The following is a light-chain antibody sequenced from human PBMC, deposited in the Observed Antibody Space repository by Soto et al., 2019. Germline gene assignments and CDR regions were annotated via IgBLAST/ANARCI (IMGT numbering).Light chain of an antibody. J-gene: IGKJ5*01. V-gene: IGKV1-39*01. CDR3: QQTYSSPIT. CDR1: QTISGW. CDR2: AAS. Sequence: DIQMTQSPSTLSASVGDTVTITCRASQTISGWLAWYQQRPGKAPKLLISAASILQSGVPSRFSGSGSGTDFTLTISNLQPEDFAGYYCQQTYSSPITFGQGTRLEIK.